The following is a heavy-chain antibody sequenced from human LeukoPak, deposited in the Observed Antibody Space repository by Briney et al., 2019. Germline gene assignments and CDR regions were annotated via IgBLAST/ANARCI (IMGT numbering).Heavy chain of an antibody. CDR3: ARETAVAGTDY. D-gene: IGHD6-19*01. Sequence: ASVKVSCKASGYTFTSYGISWVRQAPGQGLEWMGWISAYNGNTNYSQKFQGRVTITRDTSASTAYMELSSLRSEDTAVYCCARETAVAGTDYWGQGTLVTVSS. J-gene: IGHJ4*02. V-gene: IGHV1-18*01. CDR2: ISAYNGNT. CDR1: GYTFTSYG.